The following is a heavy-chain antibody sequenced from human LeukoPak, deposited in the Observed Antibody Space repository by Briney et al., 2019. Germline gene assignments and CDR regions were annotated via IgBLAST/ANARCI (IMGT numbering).Heavy chain of an antibody. CDR3: ARGLYSGSYYFDY. CDR1: GGSIGSYY. Sequence: SETLSLTCTVSGGSIGSYYWSWIRQPAGKGLEWIGRIYTSGSTNYNPSLKSRVTMSVDTSKNQFSLKLSSVTAADTAVYYCARGLYSGSYYFDYWGQGTLVTVSS. D-gene: IGHD1-26*01. V-gene: IGHV4-4*07. CDR2: IYTSGST. J-gene: IGHJ4*02.